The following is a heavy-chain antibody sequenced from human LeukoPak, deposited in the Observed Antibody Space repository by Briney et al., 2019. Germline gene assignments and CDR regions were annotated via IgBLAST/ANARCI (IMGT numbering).Heavy chain of an antibody. V-gene: IGHV3-9*01. CDR2: ISWNSGSI. CDR1: GFTFDDYA. D-gene: IGHD3-22*01. J-gene: IGHJ4*02. CDR3: AKDRYYDDSSGQHFDY. Sequence: SGGSLRLSCAASGFTFDDYAMHWVRQAPGKGLEWVSGISWNSGSIGYADSVKGRFTISRDNAKNSLYLQMNSLRAEDTALYYCAKDRYYDDSSGQHFDYWGQGALVTVSS.